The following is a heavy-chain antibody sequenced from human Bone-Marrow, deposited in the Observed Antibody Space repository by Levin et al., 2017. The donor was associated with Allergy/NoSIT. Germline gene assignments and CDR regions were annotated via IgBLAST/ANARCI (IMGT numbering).Heavy chain of an antibody. CDR3: ARGAINYYYGMDV. J-gene: IGHJ6*02. CDR2: INPNSGGT. V-gene: IGHV1-2*04. D-gene: IGHD5-12*01. Sequence: ASVKVSCKASGYTFTGYYMHWVRQAPGQGLEWMGWINPNSGGTNYAQKFQGWVTMTRDTSISTAYMELSRLRSDDTAVYYCARGAINYYYGMDVWGQGTTVTVSS. CDR1: GYTFTGYY.